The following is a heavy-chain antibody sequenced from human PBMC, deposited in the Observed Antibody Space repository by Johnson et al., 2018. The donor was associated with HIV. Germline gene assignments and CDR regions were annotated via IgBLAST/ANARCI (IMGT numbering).Heavy chain of an antibody. CDR3: ARVMQADAFDI. V-gene: IGHV3-9*01. CDR1: GFTVSSNY. J-gene: IGHJ3*02. Sequence: VQLVESGGGLVQPGGSLRLSCAASGFTVSSNYMSWVRQAPGKGLEWVSGISWNSGSIGYADSVKGRFTISRDNAKNSLYLQMNSLRAEDTALYYCARVMQADAFDIWGQGTMVTVSS. D-gene: IGHD2-8*01. CDR2: ISWNSGSI.